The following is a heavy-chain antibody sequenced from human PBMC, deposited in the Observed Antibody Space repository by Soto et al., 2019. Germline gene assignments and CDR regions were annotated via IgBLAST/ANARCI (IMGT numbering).Heavy chain of an antibody. V-gene: IGHV1-18*01. CDR1: GYTFTNYG. J-gene: IGHJ5*02. Sequence: QVQLVQSGAEVKKPGASVKVSCKASGYTFTNYGISWVRQAPGQGLEWMGWINPYNGNTIYAQKLQGRVTMTTDTSTSTAYLELRSLRSDDTAVYYCASRLAAAELAWGQGTLVTVSS. CDR3: ASRLAAAELA. CDR2: INPYNGNT. D-gene: IGHD6-13*01.